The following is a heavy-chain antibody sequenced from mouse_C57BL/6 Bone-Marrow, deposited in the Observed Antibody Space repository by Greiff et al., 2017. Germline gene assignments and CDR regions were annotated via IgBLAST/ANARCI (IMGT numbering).Heavy chain of an antibody. CDR3: TSDGGGYPYFAY. Sequence: EVQLQESGAELVRPGASVKLSCTASGFNIKDDYMHWVKQRPEQGLEWIGWIDPENGDTEYAAKFQGKATITADASSNTAYLQLSSLTSEDTAVYYCTSDGGGYPYFAYWGKGTLVTVSA. J-gene: IGHJ3*01. D-gene: IGHD1-1*02. CDR2: IDPENGDT. V-gene: IGHV14-4*01. CDR1: GFNIKDDY.